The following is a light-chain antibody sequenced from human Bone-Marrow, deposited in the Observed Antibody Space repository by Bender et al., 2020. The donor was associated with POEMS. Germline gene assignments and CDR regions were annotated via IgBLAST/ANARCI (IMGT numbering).Light chain of an antibody. V-gene: IGLV2-14*03. CDR2: DVT. J-gene: IGLJ3*02. CDR3: SSFTGSGTV. CDR1: SSDIGTYHF. Sequence: QSALTQPASVSGSPGQSITVSCTGTSSDIGTYHFVSWYQQHPGKAPKLIISDVTNRPSGVSSRFSGSRSDNTASLTISGLQAEDEAGYHCSSFTGSGTVFGGGTKLTVL.